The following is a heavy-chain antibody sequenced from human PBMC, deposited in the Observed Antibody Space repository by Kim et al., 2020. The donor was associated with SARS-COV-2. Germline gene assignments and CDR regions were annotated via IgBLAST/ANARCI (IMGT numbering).Heavy chain of an antibody. CDR3: AKDLNHYYDSSGYYYDYGMDV. D-gene: IGHD3-22*01. CDR1: GFTFSSYA. CDR2: ISGSGGST. Sequence: GGSLRLSCAASGFTFSSYAMSWVRQAPGKGLEWVSAISGSGGSTYYADSVKGRFTISRDNSKNTLYLQMNSLRAEDTAVYYCAKDLNHYYDSSGYYYDYGMDVWGQGTTVTVSS. J-gene: IGHJ6*02. V-gene: IGHV3-23*01.